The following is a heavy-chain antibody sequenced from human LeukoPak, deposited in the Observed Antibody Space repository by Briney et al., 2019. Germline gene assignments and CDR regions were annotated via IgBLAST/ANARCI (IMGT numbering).Heavy chain of an antibody. J-gene: IGHJ5*02. CDR1: GVTLSPYG. D-gene: IGHD3-10*01. Sequence: PGGSLRLSRAASGVTLSPYGMHWVRQAPGKGLEWVAVISYEGGTQHYADSVKGRFIISRDNPRNTLYLQMNILRTEDTAVYYCAKEGTPHVSTWYDLWGQGAQVIVSS. CDR2: ISYEGGTQ. CDR3: AKEGTPHVSTWYDL. V-gene: IGHV3-30*18.